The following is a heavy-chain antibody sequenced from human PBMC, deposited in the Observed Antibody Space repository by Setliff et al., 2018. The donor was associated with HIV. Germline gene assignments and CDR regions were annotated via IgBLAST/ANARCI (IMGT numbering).Heavy chain of an antibody. V-gene: IGHV3-23*01. CDR3: AKHECSGGCFYYMDV. D-gene: IGHD2-15*01. CDR1: GFRLDFFA. Sequence: GESLKISCTAPGFRLDFFAMSWVRQAPGRGLEWVSGISNSGGRTDYVGSVKGRFTISRDTSKNTLYLQLNSLRAEDTAVYYCAKHECSGGCFYYMDVWGKGTTVTVSS. J-gene: IGHJ6*03. CDR2: ISNSGGRT.